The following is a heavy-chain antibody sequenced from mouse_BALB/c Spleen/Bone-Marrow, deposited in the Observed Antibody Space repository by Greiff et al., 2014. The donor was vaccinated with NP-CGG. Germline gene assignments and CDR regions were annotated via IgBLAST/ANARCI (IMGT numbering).Heavy chain of an antibody. CDR3: ARWGKLGRGYFDV. Sequence: VQLQQSGAELVKPGASVKLSCTASGFNIKDTYMHWVKQRPEQGLEWIGRIDPANGNTKYDPKFQGKATITADTSSNTAYLQLSSLTSEDTAVYYCARWGKLGRGYFDVWGAGTTVTVPS. CDR1: GFNIKDTY. D-gene: IGHD4-1*01. CDR2: IDPANGNT. J-gene: IGHJ1*01. V-gene: IGHV14-3*02.